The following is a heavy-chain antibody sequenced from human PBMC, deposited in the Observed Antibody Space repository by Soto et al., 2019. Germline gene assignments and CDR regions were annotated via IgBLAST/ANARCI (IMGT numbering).Heavy chain of an antibody. Sequence: QITLKESGPPLVKPTQTLTLTCTFSGFSLSTSGVGVGWIRQPPGKALEWLALIYWNDDKRYSPSLKSRLTITQDPSKNQVVLTMTNMDPVDTATYYCARDDYYDSSGPYNWFDPWGQGTLVTVSS. CDR3: ARDDYYDSSGPYNWFDP. D-gene: IGHD3-22*01. V-gene: IGHV2-5*01. J-gene: IGHJ5*02. CDR2: IYWNDDK. CDR1: GFSLSTSGVG.